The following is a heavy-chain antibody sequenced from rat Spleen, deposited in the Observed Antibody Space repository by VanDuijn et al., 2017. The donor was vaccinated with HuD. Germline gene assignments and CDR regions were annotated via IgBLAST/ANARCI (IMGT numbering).Heavy chain of an antibody. V-gene: IGHV2-43*01. D-gene: IGHD5-1*01. CDR1: GFSLTTYH. Sequence: QVQLKESGPGLVQPSQTLSLTCTVSGFSLTTYHVSWVRQTPGKGLEWMGIIWTGGTTAYNSLLKSRPSISRDISKSQVFLEMNSLQTEDTATYYCARDRNWVLFDYWGQGVMVTVSS. CDR3: ARDRNWVLFDY. CDR2: IWTGGTT. J-gene: IGHJ2*01.